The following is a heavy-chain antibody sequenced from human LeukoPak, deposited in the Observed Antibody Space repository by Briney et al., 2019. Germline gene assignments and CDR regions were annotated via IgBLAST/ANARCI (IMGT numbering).Heavy chain of an antibody. CDR3: AREEWDLRAFDI. Sequence: SETLSLSCTVSGGSISSYYWSWIRQPAGKGLEWIGRIYTSGSTNYNPSLKSRVTMSVDTSKNQFSLKLSSVTAADTAVYYCAREEWDLRAFDIWGQGTMVTVSS. CDR2: IYTSGST. D-gene: IGHD1-26*01. CDR1: GGSISSYY. V-gene: IGHV4-4*07. J-gene: IGHJ3*02.